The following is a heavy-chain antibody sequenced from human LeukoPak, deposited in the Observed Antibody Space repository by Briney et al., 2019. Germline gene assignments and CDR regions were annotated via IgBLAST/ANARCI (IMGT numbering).Heavy chain of an antibody. CDR2: IKQDGSEK. Sequence: GGSLRLSCAASGFTFSTHWMTWVRQAPGKGLEWMANIKQDGSEKYYVDSVKGRFTISRDNAKNTLYLQMNSLRAEDTAVYYCAKGSTVVVPPSPYYYGMDVWGQGTTVTVSS. CDR1: GFTFSTHW. V-gene: IGHV3-7*03. J-gene: IGHJ6*02. D-gene: IGHD2-2*01. CDR3: AKGSTVVVPPSPYYYGMDV.